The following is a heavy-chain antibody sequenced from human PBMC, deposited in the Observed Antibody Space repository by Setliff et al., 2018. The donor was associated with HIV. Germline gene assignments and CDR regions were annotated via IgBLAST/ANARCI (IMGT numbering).Heavy chain of an antibody. V-gene: IGHV4-39*01. CDR2: LSYRGTT. D-gene: IGHD3-9*01. CDR3: ATTRPISTGYPGFFDS. J-gene: IGHJ4*02. CDR1: GGSVSTSTYY. Sequence: NPSETLSLTCTVSGGSVSTSTYYWGWIRQPPGKGLEYIGTLSYRGTTHYNPSLKSRIALSIDSSKNQFSLNLHFVTATDSALYYCATTRPISTGYPGFFDSWGQGSVVTVSS.